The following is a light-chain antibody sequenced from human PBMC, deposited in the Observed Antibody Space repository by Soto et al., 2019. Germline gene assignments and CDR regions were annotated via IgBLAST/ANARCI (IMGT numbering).Light chain of an antibody. J-gene: IGKJ4*01. CDR3: HQYNNWPPLT. Sequence: EIVMTQSPATLSVSPGERATLSCRASQSVGSNLAWYQQKPGQAPRLLIYGASTMATGIPARFSGSGSGTEFTLTISSLQSEDFAVYYCHQYNNWPPLTFGGGTKVEIK. CDR1: QSVGSN. CDR2: GAS. V-gene: IGKV3-15*01.